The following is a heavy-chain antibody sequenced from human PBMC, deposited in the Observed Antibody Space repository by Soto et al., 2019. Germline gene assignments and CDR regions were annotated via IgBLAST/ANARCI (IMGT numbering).Heavy chain of an antibody. CDR3: ARGSGYDILSGYYP. D-gene: IGHD3-9*01. CDR1: GGTFSSYT. Sequence: QVQLVQSGAEVKKPGSSVKVSCKASGGTFSSYTISWVRQAPGQGLEWMGRIIPILGIANYAQKFQGRVTITADKSTSTAYMELSSLRSEDTAVYYCARGSGYDILSGYYPWGQGTLVTVSS. V-gene: IGHV1-69*02. CDR2: IIPILGIA. J-gene: IGHJ5*02.